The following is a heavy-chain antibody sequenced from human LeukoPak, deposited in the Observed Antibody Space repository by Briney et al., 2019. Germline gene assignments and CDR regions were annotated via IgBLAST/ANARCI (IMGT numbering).Heavy chain of an antibody. CDR2: IYSGGST. CDR1: GLTVSSNY. CDR3: ARVSGHLNFDY. J-gene: IGHJ4*02. D-gene: IGHD1-26*01. Sequence: GGSLRLSCAASGLTVSSNYMSWVRQAPGKGLEWVSVIYSGGSTYYADSVKGRFTISRDNSKNTLYLQMNSLRAEDTAVYYCARVSGHLNFDYWGRGTLVTVSS. V-gene: IGHV3-66*02.